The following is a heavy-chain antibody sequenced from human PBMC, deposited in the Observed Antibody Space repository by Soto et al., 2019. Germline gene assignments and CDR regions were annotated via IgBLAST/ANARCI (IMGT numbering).Heavy chain of an antibody. CDR1: GYTFTTYG. Sequence: ALVKVSCKASGYTFTTYGISWVRQAPGQGLEWMGWISAYNGNTNYAQKLQGRVTMTTDTSTSTAYMEMRSLRSDDTAVYYCAILGYCSGGSCLPDTDYYYYYMDVWGKGTAVTVS. V-gene: IGHV1-18*01. CDR2: ISAYNGNT. D-gene: IGHD2-15*01. J-gene: IGHJ6*03. CDR3: AILGYCSGGSCLPDTDYYYYYMDV.